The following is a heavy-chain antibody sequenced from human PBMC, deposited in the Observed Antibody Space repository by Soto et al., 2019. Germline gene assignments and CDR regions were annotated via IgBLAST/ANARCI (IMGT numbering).Heavy chain of an antibody. V-gene: IGHV3-74*01. D-gene: IGHD2-2*01. Sequence: EVQLVESGGGLVQPGGSLRLSYAASGLIFSKYKMHWVRQAQGKGLVWVSRISTDGSITDYADSVKGRFTVSRDNAKKTLYLHMNSLRVDDTAVYYCARDTNRLHYSGQGTLVTVSS. CDR3: ARDTNRLHY. CDR1: GLIFSKYK. CDR2: ISTDGSIT. J-gene: IGHJ4*02.